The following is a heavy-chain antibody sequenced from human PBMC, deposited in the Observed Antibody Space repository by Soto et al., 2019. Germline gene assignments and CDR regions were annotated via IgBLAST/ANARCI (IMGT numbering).Heavy chain of an antibody. J-gene: IGHJ6*02. CDR1: GFTFSSYS. V-gene: IGHV3-21*01. CDR3: ARDLAGTTDYYYGMDV. Sequence: GGSLRLSCAASGFTFSSYSMNWVRQAPGKGLEWVSSISSSSSYIYYADSVKGRFTISRDNAKNSLYLQMNSLRAEDTAVYYCARDLAGTTDYYYGMDVWGQGTTVTVSS. CDR2: ISSSSSYI. D-gene: IGHD1-7*01.